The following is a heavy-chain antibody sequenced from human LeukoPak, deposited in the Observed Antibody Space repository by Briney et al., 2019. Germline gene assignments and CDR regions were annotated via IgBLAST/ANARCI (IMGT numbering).Heavy chain of an antibody. CDR1: GFTFSSYE. D-gene: IGHD4-17*01. CDR2: ISSSGSTI. V-gene: IGHV3-48*03. CDR3: ASVTTYYYGMDV. J-gene: IGHJ6*02. Sequence: GGSLRLSCAASGFTFSSYEMNWVRQAPGKGLEWVSYISSSGSTIYYADSVKGRFTISRDNAKNSLYLQMNSLRAGDTAVYYCASVTTYYYGMDVWGQGTTVTVSS.